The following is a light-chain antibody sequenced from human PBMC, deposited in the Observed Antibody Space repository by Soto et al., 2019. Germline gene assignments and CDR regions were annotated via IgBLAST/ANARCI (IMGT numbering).Light chain of an antibody. CDR1: QSVNDNH. J-gene: IGKJ3*01. CDR3: QHYDGSPPRRT. V-gene: IGKV3-20*01. Sequence: EVVLTQSPGTLSLSPGARATLSCRASQSVNDNHLAWYQQKGGQAPRLLIYGASNRATGVPERFSGSGFGTAYRPIINRLEPEEFALYYCQHYDGSPPRRTFGPGNTVEI. CDR2: GAS.